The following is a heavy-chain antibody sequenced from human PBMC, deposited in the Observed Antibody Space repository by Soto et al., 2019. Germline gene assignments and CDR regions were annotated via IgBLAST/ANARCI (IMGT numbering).Heavy chain of an antibody. CDR1: GGSISSYY. D-gene: IGHD3-10*01. J-gene: IGHJ6*02. CDR3: ARLVRIWNYGSGCSQNLTPGYYYYGMDV. CDR2: VHHSWGS. Sequence: PSETLSLTCTVSGGSISSYYWSWFRQSPGKRMEWIGYVHHSWGSSYNPSLQSRVAISLDTSKSQFSLKVSSVTAADTAVYYCARLVRIWNYGSGCSQNLTPGYYYYGMDVWGQGTTVTVSS. V-gene: IGHV4-59*08.